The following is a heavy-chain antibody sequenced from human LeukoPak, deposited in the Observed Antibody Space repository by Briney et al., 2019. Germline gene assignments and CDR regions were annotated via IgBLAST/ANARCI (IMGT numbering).Heavy chain of an antibody. CDR2: IYHTGST. Sequence: SETLSPTCAVSGYSISSAYYWGWVRQPPGKGLEWIGSIYHTGSTYYNPSLKSRVTISRDTSKNQFSLKLSSVTAADTAVYYCARDKMGGADYWGQGTLVTVSS. D-gene: IGHD3-16*01. CDR1: GYSISSAYY. CDR3: ARDKMGGADY. V-gene: IGHV4-38-2*02. J-gene: IGHJ4*02.